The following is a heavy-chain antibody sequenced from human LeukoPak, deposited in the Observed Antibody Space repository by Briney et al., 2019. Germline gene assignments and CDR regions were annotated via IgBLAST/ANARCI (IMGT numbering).Heavy chain of an antibody. V-gene: IGHV1-18*01. CDR1: GYTFTSYG. CDR2: ISAYNGNT. J-gene: IGHJ5*02. D-gene: IGHD3-10*01. Sequence: ASVKVSCKASGYTFTSYGISWVRQAPGQGLEWMGWISAYNGNTNYAQKLQGRVTMTTDTSTSTAYVELRSLRSDDTAVYYCARVRYYYGSGSNNWFDPWGQGTLVTVSS. CDR3: ARVRYYYGSGSNNWFDP.